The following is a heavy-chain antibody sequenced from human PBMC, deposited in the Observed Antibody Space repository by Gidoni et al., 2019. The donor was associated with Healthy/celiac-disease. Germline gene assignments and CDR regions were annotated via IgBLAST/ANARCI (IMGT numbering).Heavy chain of an antibody. D-gene: IGHD3-3*01. J-gene: IGHJ6*03. Sequence: QVQLQESGPGLVKPSQPLSPTCTASGGSIRSGSYYWRWLRQPAGKGLEWIGRIYTSGSTNYNPSLKSRVTISVDTSKNQFSLKLSSVTAADTAVYYCARDVSYYDFWSGYYREYYYYMDVWGKGTTVTVSS. CDR3: ARDVSYYDFWSGYYREYYYYMDV. V-gene: IGHV4-61*02. CDR2: IYTSGST. CDR1: GGSIRSGSYY.